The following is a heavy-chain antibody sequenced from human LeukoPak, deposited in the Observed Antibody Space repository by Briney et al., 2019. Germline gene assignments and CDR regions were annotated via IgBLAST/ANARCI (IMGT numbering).Heavy chain of an antibody. CDR2: ISGNGGST. CDR3: ARGGISIFGVVIYMDV. D-gene: IGHD3-3*01. J-gene: IGHJ6*03. CDR1: GFTFSTYA. V-gene: IGHV3-23*01. Sequence: GGSLRLSCAASGFTFSTYAMTWVRQAPGKGLEWVSSISGNGGSTYYADSVRGRFTISRDNAKNSLYLQMNSLRAEDTALYYCARGGISIFGVVIYMDVWGKGTTVTVSS.